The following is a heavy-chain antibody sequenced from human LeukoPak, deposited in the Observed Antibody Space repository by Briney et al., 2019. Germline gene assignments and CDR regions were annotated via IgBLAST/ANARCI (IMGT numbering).Heavy chain of an antibody. CDR3: AKLLYYYDSSQPY. Sequence: SETLSLTCSVSGDSMGIYKWSWIRQPPGKGLEWIAHISSSGSAIYNPSLMSRVSMAVDTSKNQFSLRLISVTAADTAVYYCAKLLYYYDSSQPYWGQGTLVTVSS. V-gene: IGHV4-4*09. J-gene: IGHJ4*02. D-gene: IGHD3-22*01. CDR2: ISSSGSA. CDR1: GDSMGIYK.